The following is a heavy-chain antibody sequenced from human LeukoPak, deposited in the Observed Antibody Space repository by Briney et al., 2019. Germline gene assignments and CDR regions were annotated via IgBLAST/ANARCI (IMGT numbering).Heavy chain of an antibody. CDR2: FYTSGST. Sequence: SETLSLTCTVSGGSISSYHWSWIRQPAGKGLEWIGRFYTSGSTNYNPSLKSRVTMSVDTSKNQFSLKLSSVTAADTAVYYCAREMVVPAAYYYYYYYMDVWGKGTTVTVSS. J-gene: IGHJ6*03. CDR1: GGSISSYH. CDR3: AREMVVPAAYYYYYYYMDV. D-gene: IGHD2-2*01. V-gene: IGHV4-4*07.